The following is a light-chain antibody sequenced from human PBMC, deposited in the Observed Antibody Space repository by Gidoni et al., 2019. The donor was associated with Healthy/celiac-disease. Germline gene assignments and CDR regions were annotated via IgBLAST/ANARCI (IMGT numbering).Light chain of an antibody. CDR1: KLGDKY. J-gene: IGLJ2*01. Sequence: SYELTQPPSVSVSPGQPASITCSGDKLGDKYACWYQQKPGQSPVLVIYQDSKRPSGIPERFSGSNSGNTATLTISGTQAMDEADYYCQAWDSSTGVFGGGTKL. CDR2: QDS. CDR3: QAWDSSTGV. V-gene: IGLV3-1*01.